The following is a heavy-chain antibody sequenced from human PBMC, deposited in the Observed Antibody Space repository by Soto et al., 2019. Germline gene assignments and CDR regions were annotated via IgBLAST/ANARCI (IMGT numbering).Heavy chain of an antibody. D-gene: IGHD2-15*01. V-gene: IGHV3-30*18. CDR2: ISYDGSNK. J-gene: IGHJ6*04. CDR3: AKASCSGGRRYETDSYYYGMDV. CDR1: GFTFSSYG. Sequence: QVQLVESGGGVVQPGRSLRLSCAASGFTFSSYGMHWVRQAPGKGLEWVAVISYDGSNKYYADSVKGRFTISRDNTKNTMYRQMGGLRAEATAVYDCAKASCSGGRRYETDSYYYGMDVWGRGTTVAVSS.